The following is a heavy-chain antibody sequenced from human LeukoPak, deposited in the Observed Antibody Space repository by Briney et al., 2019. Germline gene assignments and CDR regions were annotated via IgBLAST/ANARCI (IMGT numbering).Heavy chain of an antibody. Sequence: GESLKISCKGSGYSFTSYWIGWVRQMPGKGLEWMGIIYPGDSDTRYSPSFQGQVTIPADKSISTAYLQWSSLKASDTAMYYCARLRVAVAEGDWFDPWGQGTLVTVSS. J-gene: IGHJ5*02. CDR3: ARLRVAVAEGDWFDP. CDR1: GYSFTSYW. D-gene: IGHD6-19*01. V-gene: IGHV5-51*01. CDR2: IYPGDSDT.